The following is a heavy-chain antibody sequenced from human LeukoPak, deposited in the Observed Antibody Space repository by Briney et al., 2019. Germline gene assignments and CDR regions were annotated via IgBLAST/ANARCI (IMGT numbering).Heavy chain of an antibody. Sequence: PSETLSLTCTVSGGSISNHYWSWIRQPPGKGLEWIGYIYYSGSTTYNPSLNSRVTISVDTSKNQFSLKLSSVTAADTAVYYCARRYGAERGYDAFDIWGQGTMVTVSS. D-gene: IGHD4-17*01. V-gene: IGHV4-59*11. J-gene: IGHJ3*02. CDR3: ARRYGAERGYDAFDI. CDR1: GGSISNHY. CDR2: IYYSGST.